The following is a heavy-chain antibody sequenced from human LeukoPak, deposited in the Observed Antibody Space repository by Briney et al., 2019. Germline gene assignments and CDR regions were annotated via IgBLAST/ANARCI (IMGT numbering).Heavy chain of an antibody. CDR2: INERATII. CDR3: VRDLILVWTPGDDFDH. Sequence: GGSLRLYCAASGFTFSYYWMHWVRQAPGKGLEWVSRINERATIISYADSVKGRFTISRENARNTLYLQMNSLTAEDTAVYYCVRDLILVWTPGDDFDHWGQGTLVTVSS. J-gene: IGHJ4*02. CDR1: GFTFSYYW. V-gene: IGHV3-74*01. D-gene: IGHD3-16*01.